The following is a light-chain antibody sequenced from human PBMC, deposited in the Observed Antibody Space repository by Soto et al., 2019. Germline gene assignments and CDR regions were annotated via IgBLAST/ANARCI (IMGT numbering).Light chain of an antibody. CDR2: ASS. Sequence: DIQMTQSPSSLSASVGDRVTITCRASQTISNSLNWYQQRPGKAPNLLIYASSSLQSGAPPRFSGSGSGKDFTLTINSLQPEDFATYYCQQTDSIPITFGQGTRLEIK. V-gene: IGKV1-39*01. CDR1: QTISNS. CDR3: QQTDSIPIT. J-gene: IGKJ5*01.